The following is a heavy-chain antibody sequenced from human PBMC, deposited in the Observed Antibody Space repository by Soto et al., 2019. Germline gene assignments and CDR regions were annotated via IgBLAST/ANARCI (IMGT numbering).Heavy chain of an antibody. CDR2: IFSNDEK. D-gene: IGHD6-19*01. J-gene: IGHJ5*02. CDR1: GFSLSNARMG. V-gene: IGHV2-26*01. CDR3: ARIEWAVAGQGWFDP. Sequence: QVTLKESGPVLVKPTETLTLTCTVSGFSLSNARMGVSWIRQPPGKALEWLAHIFSNDEKSYNTSLKSRLTTAKDTSKSQVVLTMTNMDPVETATYYCARIEWAVAGQGWFDPWGQGTLVTVSS.